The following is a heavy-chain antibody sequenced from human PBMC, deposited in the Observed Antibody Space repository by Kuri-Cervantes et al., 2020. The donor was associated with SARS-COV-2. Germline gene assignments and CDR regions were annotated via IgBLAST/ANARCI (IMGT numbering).Heavy chain of an antibody. V-gene: IGHV1-18*01. CDR1: GGTFSSYA. CDR3: ARVHDYGDLRRWAADY. D-gene: IGHD4-17*01. CDR2: ISAYNGNT. J-gene: IGHJ4*02. Sequence: VSVKVSCKASGGTFSSYAISWVRQAPGQGLEWMGWISAYNGNTNYAQKLQGRVTMTTDTSTSTAYMELRSLRSDDTAVYYCARVHDYGDLRRWAADYWGQGTLVTVSS.